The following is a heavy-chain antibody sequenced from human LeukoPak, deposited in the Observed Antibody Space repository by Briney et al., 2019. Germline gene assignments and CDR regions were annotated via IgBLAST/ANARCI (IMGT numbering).Heavy chain of an antibody. Sequence: ASVKVSCKASGYTFTSYYMHWVRQAPGQGLEWMGIINPSGGSTSYAQKFQGRVTMTRDTSTSTVYMELSSLRSEDTAVYYCAREGLMGYCSGGSCYSIPQFDPWGQGTLVTVSS. J-gene: IGHJ5*02. CDR1: GYTFTSYY. CDR2: INPSGGST. D-gene: IGHD2-15*01. V-gene: IGHV1-46*01. CDR3: AREGLMGYCSGGSCYSIPQFDP.